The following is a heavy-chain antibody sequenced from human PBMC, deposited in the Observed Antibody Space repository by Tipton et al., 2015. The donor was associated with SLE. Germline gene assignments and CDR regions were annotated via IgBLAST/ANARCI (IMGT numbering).Heavy chain of an antibody. Sequence: TLSLTCTVSGGSISSSDYYWGWIRQPPGKGLEWIGTIYYSGTTYYNPSLESRVTISVDTSKNQFSLKMSSMTAADTAVYYCARGPADTYMAYYYMDVWGKGTTVTVSS. D-gene: IGHD5-18*01. CDR3: ARGPADTYMAYYYMDV. CDR2: IYYSGTT. CDR1: GGSISSSDYY. V-gene: IGHV4-39*07. J-gene: IGHJ6*03.